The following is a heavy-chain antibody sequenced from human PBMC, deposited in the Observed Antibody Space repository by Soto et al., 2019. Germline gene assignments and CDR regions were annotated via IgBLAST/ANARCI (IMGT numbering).Heavy chain of an antibody. V-gene: IGHV4-31*03. Sequence: PSETLSLTCTVSVGSISSGGYYWSWIRQHPGKGLEWIGYIYYSGSTYYNPSLKGRFTISRDNARNSLYLQMSSLRAEDTALYYCARDGSTSWYSYDYHGMDVWGQGTTVTVSS. CDR1: VGSISSGGYY. CDR2: IYYSGST. D-gene: IGHD5-18*01. CDR3: ARDGSTSWYSYDYHGMDV. J-gene: IGHJ6*02.